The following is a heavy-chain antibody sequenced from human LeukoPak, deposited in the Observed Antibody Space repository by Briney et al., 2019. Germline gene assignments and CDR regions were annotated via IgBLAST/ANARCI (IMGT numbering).Heavy chain of an antibody. CDR1: GFTFSSYG. V-gene: IGHV3-23*01. J-gene: IGHJ6*03. Sequence: SGGSLRLSCAASGFTFSSYGMSWVRQAPGKGLEWVSAISGSGGSTYYADSVKGRFTISRDNSKNTLYLQMNSLRAEDTAVYYCAKGGVYNPALYMDVWGKGTTVTVSS. CDR2: ISGSGGST. CDR3: AKGGVYNPALYMDV. D-gene: IGHD1-1*01.